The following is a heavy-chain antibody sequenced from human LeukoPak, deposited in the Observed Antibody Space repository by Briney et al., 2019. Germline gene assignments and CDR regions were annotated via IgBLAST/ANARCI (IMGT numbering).Heavy chain of an antibody. Sequence: SETLSLTCAVSGYSISSGYYWGWIRQPPGKGLEWIGSIYHSGSTYYNPSLKSRVTISVDTSKNQFSLKLSSVTAADTAVYYCARGQYHLLYSQNYFDYWGQGTLVTVSS. V-gene: IGHV4-38-2*01. CDR1: GYSISSGYY. D-gene: IGHD2-2*02. J-gene: IGHJ4*02. CDR2: IYHSGST. CDR3: ARGQYHLLYSQNYFDY.